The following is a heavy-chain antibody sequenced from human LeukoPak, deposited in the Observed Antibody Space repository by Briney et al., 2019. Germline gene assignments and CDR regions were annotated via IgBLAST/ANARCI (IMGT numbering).Heavy chain of an antibody. D-gene: IGHD3-9*01. CDR3: ERVRYKGNWFDP. Sequence: PSETLSLTCTVSGGSISSSSYYWGWIRQPPEKGLEWIGSIYYSGSTYYNPSLKSRVTISVDTSKNQFSLKLSSVTAADTAVYYCERVRYKGNWFDPWGQGTLVTVSS. CDR1: GGSISSSSYY. J-gene: IGHJ5*02. CDR2: IYYSGST. V-gene: IGHV4-39*01.